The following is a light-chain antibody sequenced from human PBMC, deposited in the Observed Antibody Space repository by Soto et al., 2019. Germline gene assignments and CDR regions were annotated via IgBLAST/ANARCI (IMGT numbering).Light chain of an antibody. CDR2: DAS. V-gene: IGKV1-5*01. CDR3: QQYSSFSRT. CDR1: QSISSW. J-gene: IGKJ1*01. Sequence: DIKMTQSPSTLSASVGDRVTITCRASQSISSWLAWYQQKPGKAPKLLIYDASTLESGVPSRFSGSGSGTEFSLTISSLQPDDFATFYCQQYSSFSRTFGQGTNVDIK.